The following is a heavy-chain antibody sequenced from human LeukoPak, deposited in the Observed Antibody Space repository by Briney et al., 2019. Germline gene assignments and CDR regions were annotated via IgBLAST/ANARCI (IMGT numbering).Heavy chain of an antibody. CDR2: IYWDDDK. CDR1: GLSFNTSGVG. V-gene: IGHV2-5*02. D-gene: IGHD2-15*01. J-gene: IGHJ4*02. CDR3: AHSGFCTAGSCYSFFDY. Sequence: SGPTLVNPTQTLTQTCTFSGLSFNTSGVGVGWIRQPPGKALEWLALIYWDDDKRYSPSLKSRLIITKDTSKNQVVLKMTNIDPVDTATYYCAHSGFCTAGSCYSFFDYWGQGALVTVSS.